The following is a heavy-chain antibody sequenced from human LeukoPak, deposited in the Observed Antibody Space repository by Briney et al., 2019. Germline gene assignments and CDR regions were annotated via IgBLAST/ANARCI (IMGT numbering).Heavy chain of an antibody. CDR3: AEDLVAAKYYFDY. V-gene: IGHV3-23*01. CDR1: GFTFSSYA. D-gene: IGHD2-15*01. CDR2: ISGSGGST. J-gene: IGHJ4*02. Sequence: GGSLRLSCAASGFTFSSYAMSWVRQAPGKGLEWVSAISGSGGSTYYADSVKGRFTISRDNSKNTLYLQMNSLRAEDTAVYYCAEDLVAAKYYFDYWGQGTLVTVSS.